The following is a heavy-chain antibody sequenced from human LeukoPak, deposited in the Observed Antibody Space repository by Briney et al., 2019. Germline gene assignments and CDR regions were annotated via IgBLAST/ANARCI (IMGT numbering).Heavy chain of an antibody. CDR3: ASHYFGSRGSYAEYFQH. CDR2: ISSSSRTI. D-gene: IGHD3-22*01. J-gene: IGHJ1*01. Sequence: PWGSLRLSCAASGFPFIRYIMNWVRQAPGKGLEWISYISSSSRTIHYADSVKGRFTISRDNAENSLDLQMNSLRDEDTAVYYCASHYFGSRGSYAEYFQHWGQGALVIVSS. V-gene: IGHV3-48*02. CDR1: GFPFIRYI.